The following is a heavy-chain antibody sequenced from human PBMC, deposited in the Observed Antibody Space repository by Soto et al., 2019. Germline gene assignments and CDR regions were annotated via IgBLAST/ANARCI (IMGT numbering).Heavy chain of an antibody. V-gene: IGHV2-5*02. CDR3: AHSPAVPTNNIVLGCWFDP. Sequence: GSGPTXVNPTQTLTLTCTFSGFSLSTSGVGVGWIRQPPGKALVWLALIYWDDDKRYSPSLKSRLTITKDTSKNQVVLTMTNMDPVDTATYYCAHSPAVPTNNIVLGCWFDPWGQGTLVTVSS. J-gene: IGHJ5*02. CDR1: GFSLSTSGVG. D-gene: IGHD2-2*01. CDR2: IYWDDDK.